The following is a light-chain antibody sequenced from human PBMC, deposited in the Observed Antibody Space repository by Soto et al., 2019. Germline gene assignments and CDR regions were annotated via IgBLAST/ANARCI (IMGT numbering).Light chain of an antibody. Sequence: DIQMTQSPSSLSASVGDRVTITCRASLGISNSLAWYQQKPGKVPKLLIYAASTLQSGVPSRFSGSASGTDSTLTISSLQPEDVASYYCQRYNIAPYAFGQGTKLEIK. J-gene: IGKJ2*01. CDR1: LGISNS. CDR3: QRYNIAPYA. V-gene: IGKV1-27*01. CDR2: AAS.